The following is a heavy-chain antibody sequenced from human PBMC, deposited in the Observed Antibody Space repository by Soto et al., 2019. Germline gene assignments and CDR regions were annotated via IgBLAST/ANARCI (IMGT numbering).Heavy chain of an antibody. D-gene: IGHD4-4*01. CDR1: AGSVSSGSYP. CDR2: IYYSGST. V-gene: IGHV4-61*01. Sequence: AGTLCLACIVPAGSVSSGSYPLRWIRQPPGKGMEWIGNIYYSGSTNYNPSLTRRVTISVDTSKNQFSLRLNSVTAADTAMYYCARASGSNSHDGVDVWGQGTPVTVSS. CDR3: ARASGSNSHDGVDV. J-gene: IGHJ6*02.